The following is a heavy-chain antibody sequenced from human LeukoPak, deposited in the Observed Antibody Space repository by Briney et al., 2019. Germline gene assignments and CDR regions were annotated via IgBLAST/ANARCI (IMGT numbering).Heavy chain of an antibody. Sequence: GGSLRLSCAASGFTFSSYGMHWVRQAPGKGLEWVAFIRYDGSNKYYADSVKGRFTIPRDNAKNSLYLQMNSLRAEDTALYYCARDAYYYGSGSYAFDIWGQGTMVTVSS. J-gene: IGHJ3*02. CDR3: ARDAYYYGSGSYAFDI. D-gene: IGHD3-10*01. CDR2: IRYDGSNK. CDR1: GFTFSSYG. V-gene: IGHV3-30*02.